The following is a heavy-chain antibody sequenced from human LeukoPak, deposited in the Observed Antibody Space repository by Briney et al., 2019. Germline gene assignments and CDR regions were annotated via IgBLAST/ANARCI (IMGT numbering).Heavy chain of an antibody. CDR3: ARGLLGSYAFDI. V-gene: IGHV4-61*08. J-gene: IGHJ3*02. D-gene: IGHD2-15*01. Sequence: PSETLSLTCTVSGGSISSGDYYWSWIRQPPGKGLEWIGNIYYSGSTNYNPSLNSRVTISVDTSKNQFSLQLSSVTAADTAVYYCARGLLGSYAFDIWGQGTMVTVSS. CDR2: IYYSGST. CDR1: GGSISSGDYY.